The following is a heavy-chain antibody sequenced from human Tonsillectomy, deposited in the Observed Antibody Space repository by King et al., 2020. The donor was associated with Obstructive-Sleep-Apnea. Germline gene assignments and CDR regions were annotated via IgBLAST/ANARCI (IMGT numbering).Heavy chain of an antibody. J-gene: IGHJ4*02. CDR2: ISGSSSYI. V-gene: IGHV3-21*01. CDR3: ARDYTPVAQYYFDY. CDR1: GFTFSSYT. D-gene: IGHD6-19*01. Sequence: VQLVESGGGLVKPGGSLRLFCAASGFTFSSYTINWVRQAPGKGLEWVSSISGSSSYIYSADSVRGRFTISRDNAKNSLYLQMNSLRAEDTAVYYCARDYTPVAQYYFDYWGQGTLVTVSS.